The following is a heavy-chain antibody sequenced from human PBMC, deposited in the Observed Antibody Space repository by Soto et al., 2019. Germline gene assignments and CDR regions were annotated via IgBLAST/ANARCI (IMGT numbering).Heavy chain of an antibody. CDR1: GGSFSGYY. V-gene: IGHV4-34*01. Sequence: PSETLSLTCAVYGGSFSGYYWSWIRQPPGKGLEWIGEINHSGSTNYNPSLKSRVTISVDTSKNQFPLKLSSVTAADTAVYYCASSLPYYDILTGYYDYYGMDVWGQGTTVTVSS. CDR3: ASSLPYYDILTGYYDYYGMDV. D-gene: IGHD3-9*01. CDR2: INHSGST. J-gene: IGHJ6*02.